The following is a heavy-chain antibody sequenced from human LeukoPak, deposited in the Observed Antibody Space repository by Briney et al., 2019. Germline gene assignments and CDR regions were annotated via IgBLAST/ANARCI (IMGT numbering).Heavy chain of an antibody. V-gene: IGHV3-7*01. Sequence: GGSLRLSCAASGFTFSSYWMSWVRQAPGKGLEWVANINQDGSEKYYVDSVKGRFTISRDNAKNSLYLQMNSLRAEDTAVYYCARHVAAPGVAVFHFDYWGQGTLVTVSS. CDR1: GFTFSSYW. CDR2: INQDGSEK. D-gene: IGHD6-19*01. J-gene: IGHJ4*02. CDR3: ARHVAAPGVAVFHFDY.